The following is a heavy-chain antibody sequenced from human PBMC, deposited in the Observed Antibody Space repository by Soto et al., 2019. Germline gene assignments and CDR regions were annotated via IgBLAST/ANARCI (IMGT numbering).Heavy chain of an antibody. D-gene: IGHD1-7*01. CDR3: AREVSGTSFDY. CDR2: TYTGGYT. Sequence: GGSLRLSCAASGFVVSDNYINWVRQAPGKGLEWVSVTYTGGYTYYADSVKGRFTISRDNSKNTLYLQMNSLRAEDTAVYYCAREVSGTSFDYWGQGTLVTVSS. CDR1: GFVVSDNY. J-gene: IGHJ4*02. V-gene: IGHV3-53*05.